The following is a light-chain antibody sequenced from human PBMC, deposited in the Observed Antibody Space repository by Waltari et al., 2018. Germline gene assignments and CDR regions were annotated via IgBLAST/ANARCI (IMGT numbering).Light chain of an antibody. CDR1: SGDVGSYNY. V-gene: IGLV2-8*01. CDR3: SSYADTNNLVV. CDR2: EVT. Sequence: QSALTQPPSASGSPGQSVTISCTGTSGDVGSYNYVSWYQHHPGEAPKLRIYEVTKRPSGVPGRFAGSKSGNTASLTVAGLQADDEADYYCSSYADTNNLVVFGGGTKLTVL. J-gene: IGLJ2*01.